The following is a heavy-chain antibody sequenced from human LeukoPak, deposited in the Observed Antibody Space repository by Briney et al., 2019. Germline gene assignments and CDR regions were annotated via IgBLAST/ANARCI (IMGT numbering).Heavy chain of an antibody. J-gene: IGHJ4*02. D-gene: IGHD2-2*01. CDR1: GFTFSTYT. CDR2: ISSSSSYI. V-gene: IGHV3-21*01. CDR3: ARGRFCSSSSCTSFDY. Sequence: GGSLRLSCAASGFTFSTYTMNWVRQAPGKGLEWVSFISSSSSYIYYADSVKGRFTISRDNAKNSLYLQMNSLRAEDTAVYYCARGRFCSSSSCTSFDYWGQGNLVTVSS.